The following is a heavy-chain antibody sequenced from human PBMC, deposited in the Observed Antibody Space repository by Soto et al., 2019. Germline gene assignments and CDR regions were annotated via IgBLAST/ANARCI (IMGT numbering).Heavy chain of an antibody. V-gene: IGHV3-15*07. CDR2: IKSKTDGGTT. Sequence: GGSLRLSCAASGFTFINAWMNWVLQAPGKGLEWVGRIKSKTDGGTTDYAAPVKGRFTISRDDSKNTLYLQMNSLKTEDTAVYYCTTASALRFLEWLSYGGRYYYYGMDVWGQGT. D-gene: IGHD3-3*01. J-gene: IGHJ6*02. CDR3: TTASALRFLEWLSYGGRYYYYGMDV. CDR1: GFTFINAW.